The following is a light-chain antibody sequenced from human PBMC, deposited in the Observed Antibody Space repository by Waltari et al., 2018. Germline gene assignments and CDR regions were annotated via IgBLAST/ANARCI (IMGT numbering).Light chain of an antibody. J-gene: IGLJ3*02. Sequence: QSVLTQPPSVSGAPGQRVTISCTGSSSNIGAGYDVHWYQQPPGTAPKLLIYDNNYRPSGGPDRFSGSKSATSASLAITGLQAEDEADYYCHSYDSSLSGWVFGGGTKLTVL. V-gene: IGLV1-40*01. CDR3: HSYDSSLSGWV. CDR1: SSNIGAGYD. CDR2: DNN.